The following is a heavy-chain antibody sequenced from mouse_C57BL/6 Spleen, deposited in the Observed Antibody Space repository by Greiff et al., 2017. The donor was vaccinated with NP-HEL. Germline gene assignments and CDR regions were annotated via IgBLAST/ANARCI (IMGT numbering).Heavy chain of an antibody. V-gene: IGHV1-64*01. CDR2: IHPNSGST. J-gene: IGHJ1*03. CDR1: GYTFTSYW. D-gene: IGHD1-1*01. Sequence: QVQLQQPGAELVKPGASVKLSCKASGYTFTSYWMHWVKQRPGQGLEWIGMIHPNSGSTNYNEKFKSKATLTVDKSTSPAYMHLRSLTSEDSAVDVDARERDDGSSPWYVDVWGKGTTVTVSS. CDR3: ARERDDGSSPWYVDV.